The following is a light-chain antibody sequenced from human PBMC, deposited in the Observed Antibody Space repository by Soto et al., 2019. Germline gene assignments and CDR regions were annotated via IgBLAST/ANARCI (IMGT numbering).Light chain of an antibody. CDR1: QSLLHSNGYNY. V-gene: IGKV2-28*01. CDR3: QQYGTSVIT. CDR2: LGS. J-gene: IGKJ5*01. Sequence: DIVMTQSPLSLPVTPGEPASISCRSSQSLLHSNGYNYLNWYLQKPGQSPQLLIYLGSNRASGVPDRFSGSGSGTDFTLTISRLEPEDFAVYYCQQYGTSVITFGQGTRLEIK.